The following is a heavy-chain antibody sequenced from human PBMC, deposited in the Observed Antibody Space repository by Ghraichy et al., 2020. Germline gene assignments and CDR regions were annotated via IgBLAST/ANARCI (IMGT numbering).Heavy chain of an antibody. CDR2: ISAYNGNT. V-gene: IGHV1-18*01. Sequence: ASVKVSCKASGYTFTSYGISWVRQAPGQGLEWMGWISAYNGNTNYAQKFQGRVTMTTDTSTSTAYMELRSLRSEDTAVYYCARDQGQQLVLLNWFDPLGQGTLVTVSS. J-gene: IGHJ5*02. CDR1: GYTFTSYG. CDR3: ARDQGQQLVLLNWFDP. D-gene: IGHD6-13*01.